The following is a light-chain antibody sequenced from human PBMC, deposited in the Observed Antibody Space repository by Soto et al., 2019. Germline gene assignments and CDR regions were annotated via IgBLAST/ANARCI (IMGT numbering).Light chain of an antibody. CDR3: QQYGISPWT. Sequence: EIVWTQSPGTLSFSPGERATLSCRASQSVSSNYLAWYQQKPGQAPRPLIYGASSSATGIPDRFSGSGAGTDFTLTISRLESQDFAVYYCQQYGISPWTFGQGTKVEIK. CDR2: GAS. J-gene: IGKJ1*01. CDR1: QSVSSNY. V-gene: IGKV3-20*01.